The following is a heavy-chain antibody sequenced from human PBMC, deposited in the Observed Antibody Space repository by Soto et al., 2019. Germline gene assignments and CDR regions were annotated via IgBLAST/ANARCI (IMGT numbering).Heavy chain of an antibody. J-gene: IGHJ5*02. V-gene: IGHV4-34*01. D-gene: IGHD4-17*01. CDR2: ISHSGST. CDR1: GGSFSGYY. Sequence: PSETLSLTCAVYGGSFSGYYWSWIRQPPGKGLEWIGEISHSGSTNYNPSLKSRVTISVDTSKNRFSLKLSSVTAADTAVYYCARGGLRSGQNWFDPWGQGTLVTVSS. CDR3: ARGGLRSGQNWFDP.